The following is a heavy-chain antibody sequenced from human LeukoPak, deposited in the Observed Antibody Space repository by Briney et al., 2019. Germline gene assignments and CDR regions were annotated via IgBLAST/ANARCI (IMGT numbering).Heavy chain of an antibody. Sequence: GGSLRLSCAATEFKFDDYAMHCVRQGPGKGLEWVAGISWSSGHMEYAESVKGRFTISRDNARNALYLQMDGLRRDDTALFYWLRSVVVGAATPTHFDLWGRGTQVIVSS. CDR1: EFKFDDYA. V-gene: IGHV3-9*01. J-gene: IGHJ2*01. CDR3: LRSVVVGAATPTHFDL. CDR2: ISWSSGHM. D-gene: IGHD2-15*01.